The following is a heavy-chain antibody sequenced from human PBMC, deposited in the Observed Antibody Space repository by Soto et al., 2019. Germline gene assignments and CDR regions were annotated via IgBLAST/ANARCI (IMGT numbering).Heavy chain of an antibody. J-gene: IGHJ4*02. D-gene: IGHD1-26*01. CDR3: ARHFPTHDNTRSFQYYFDS. Sequence: QLLLQESGPGLVRPSETLSLTCSVSGGSTNNNNYYWGWVRQPPGKGLEWIGSIHHGGTTYYNPSLKSRVIISIHMSKSHFSLSLNSVTAADAALYFCARHFPTHDNTRSFQYYFDSWGQGILVTVSS. CDR2: IHHGGTT. CDR1: GGSTNNNNYY. V-gene: IGHV4-39*01.